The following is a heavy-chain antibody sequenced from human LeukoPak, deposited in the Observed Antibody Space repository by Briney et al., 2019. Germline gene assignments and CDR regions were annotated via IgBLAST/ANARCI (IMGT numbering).Heavy chain of an antibody. Sequence: PGGSLRLSCAASGFTFDDYAMHWVRQAPGKVLEWVSGISWNSGSIGYADSVKGRFTISRDNAKNSLYLQMNSLRAEDTALYYCAKDQDHGATLADYWGQGTLVTVSS. CDR3: AKDQDHGATLADY. D-gene: IGHD1-26*01. CDR1: GFTFDDYA. CDR2: ISWNSGSI. V-gene: IGHV3-9*01. J-gene: IGHJ4*02.